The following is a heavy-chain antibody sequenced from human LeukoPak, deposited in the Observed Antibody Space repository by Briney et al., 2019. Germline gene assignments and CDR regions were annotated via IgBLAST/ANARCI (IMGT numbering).Heavy chain of an antibody. D-gene: IGHD3-3*01. V-gene: IGHV3-21*01. Sequence: PGGSLRLSCAASGFTVSSNDMNWVRQAPGKGLEWVSSISSSSSYIYYADSVKGRFTISRDNAKNSLYLQMNSLRAEDTAVYYCARDSPRFWSGYNDYWGQGTLVTVSS. CDR3: ARDSPRFWSGYNDY. J-gene: IGHJ4*02. CDR2: ISSSSSYI. CDR1: GFTVSSND.